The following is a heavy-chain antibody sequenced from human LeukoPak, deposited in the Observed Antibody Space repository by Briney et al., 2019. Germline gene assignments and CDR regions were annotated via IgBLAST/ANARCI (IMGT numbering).Heavy chain of an antibody. CDR1: GFTFSSYW. CDR2: IKQDGSEK. Sequence: PGGSLRLSCAASGFTFSSYWMSWVRQAPGKGLEWVAHIKQDGSEKYYVDSVKGRFTISRDNAKNSLYLQMNSLRAEDTAVYYCARDSAFLEWLSNEYYFDYWGQGTLVTVSS. V-gene: IGHV3-7*01. D-gene: IGHD3-3*02. J-gene: IGHJ4*02. CDR3: ARDSAFLEWLSNEYYFDY.